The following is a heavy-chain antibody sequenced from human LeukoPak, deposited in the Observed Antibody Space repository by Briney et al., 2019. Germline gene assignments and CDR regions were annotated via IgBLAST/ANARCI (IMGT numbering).Heavy chain of an antibody. CDR3: VRHDGRGGATMGAFDS. J-gene: IGHJ5*01. D-gene: IGHD4/OR15-4a*01. V-gene: IGHV4-39*01. CDR1: AAFISSSSYH. CDR2: IYYGQTI. Sequence: SETLSLTCTISAAFISSSSYHWGWIRQSPGKGLEWIGSIYYGQTIYYNPSLNSRVTISVVTSKDQFTLQLNSVTAADTAVYYCVRHDGRGGATMGAFDSWGQGSLVTVSS.